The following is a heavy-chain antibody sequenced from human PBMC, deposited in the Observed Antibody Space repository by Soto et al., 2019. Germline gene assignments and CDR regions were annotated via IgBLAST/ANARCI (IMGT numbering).Heavy chain of an antibody. V-gene: IGHV5-10-1*01. CDR3: ARLPPPTYCSGRTCSGY. D-gene: IGHD2-15*01. J-gene: IGHJ4*02. Sequence: PGESLKISCKASGYSFTNYWIHWVRQLAGKGLEWMGRIDPDDSYTNYSPSFQGHVTISVDKSISTAYLQWSSLPASDTAIYYCARLPPPTYCSGRTCSGYWGQGTQVTVSS. CDR1: GYSFTNYW. CDR2: IDPDDSYT.